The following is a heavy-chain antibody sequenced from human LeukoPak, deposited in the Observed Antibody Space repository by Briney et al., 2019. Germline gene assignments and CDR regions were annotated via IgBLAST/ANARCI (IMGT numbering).Heavy chain of an antibody. V-gene: IGHV4-59*01. CDR2: VYYSGST. D-gene: IGHD6-13*01. CDR3: ASYSFSWFAEYFQH. J-gene: IGHJ1*01. Sequence: SETLSLTCTVSGGTISTYYWSWIRQPPGRGLEWIGYVYYSGSTDYNPSLKSRVTLSVDTSKNQFSLKLRYVTAADTAVYYCASYSFSWFAEYFQHWSQGTLVTVSS. CDR1: GGTISTYY.